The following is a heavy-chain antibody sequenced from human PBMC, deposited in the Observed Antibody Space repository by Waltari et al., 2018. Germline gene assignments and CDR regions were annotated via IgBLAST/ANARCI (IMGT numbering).Heavy chain of an antibody. CDR3: ARDKQAFDY. CDR2: ISYDGSNK. Sequence: QVQLVESGGGVVQPGRSLRLSCAASGFTFSSYAMHWVRQAPGKGLEWVAVISYDGSNKYYADSGKGRFTISRDNSKNTLYLQMNSLRAEDTAVYYCARDKQAFDYWGQGTLVTVSS. V-gene: IGHV3-30-3*01. CDR1: GFTFSSYA. J-gene: IGHJ4*02.